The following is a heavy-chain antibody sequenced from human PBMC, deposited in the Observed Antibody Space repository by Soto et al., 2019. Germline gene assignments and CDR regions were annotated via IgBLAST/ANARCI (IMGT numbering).Heavy chain of an antibody. CDR2: INPNSGAT. V-gene: IGHV1-2*02. CDR1: RYTFTGYY. CDR3: ARVRTYYDSSGSLDY. D-gene: IGHD3-22*01. J-gene: IGHJ4*02. Sequence: ASVKVSCKASRYTFTGYYMHWVRQAPGQGLEWMGWINPNSGATNYAQKFQGRVTMTRDTSISTAYMELRRLTSDDTAIYYCARVRTYYDSSGSLDYWGQGTLVTVSS.